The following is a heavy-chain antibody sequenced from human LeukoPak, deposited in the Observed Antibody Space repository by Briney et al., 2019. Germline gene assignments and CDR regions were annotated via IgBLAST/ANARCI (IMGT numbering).Heavy chain of an antibody. D-gene: IGHD2-15*01. V-gene: IGHV3-21*01. Sequence: GGSLRLSCAASGFTFSSYSMNWVRQAPGKGLEWVSSISSSSSYIYYADSVKGRSTISRDNAKNSLYLQMNSLRAEDTAVYYCARIPGWFDAFDIWGQGTMVTVSS. CDR1: GFTFSSYS. J-gene: IGHJ3*02. CDR3: ARIPGWFDAFDI. CDR2: ISSSSSYI.